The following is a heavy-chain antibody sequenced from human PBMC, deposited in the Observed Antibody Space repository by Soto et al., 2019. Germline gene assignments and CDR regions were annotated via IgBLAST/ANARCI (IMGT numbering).Heavy chain of an antibody. Sequence: SETLSLTCTVSGGSVSSGSYYWSWIRQPPGKGLEWIGYIYYSGSTNYNPSLKSRVTISVDTSKNQFSLKLSSVTAADTAVYYCARVPHSLWFGETPYWGQGTLVTAPQ. CDR1: GGSVSSGSYY. CDR2: IYYSGST. CDR3: ARVPHSLWFGETPY. D-gene: IGHD3-10*01. J-gene: IGHJ4*02. V-gene: IGHV4-61*01.